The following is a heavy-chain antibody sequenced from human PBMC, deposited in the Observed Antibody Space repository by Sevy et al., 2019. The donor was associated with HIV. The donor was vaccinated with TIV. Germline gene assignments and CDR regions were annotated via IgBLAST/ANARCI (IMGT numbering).Heavy chain of an antibody. CDR3: FVGTY. V-gene: IGHV3-7*03. D-gene: IGHD3-10*01. CDR1: GLTFSNYW. J-gene: IGHJ4*02. Sequence: GGSLRLSCTDSGLTFSNYWMHWVRQAPGKGLEWVASIKKAGSQKDYVDSVKGRFIISRDNAKSSVYLQMNSLGDEDAAVYYCFVGTYWGQGTLVTVSS. CDR2: IKKAGSQK.